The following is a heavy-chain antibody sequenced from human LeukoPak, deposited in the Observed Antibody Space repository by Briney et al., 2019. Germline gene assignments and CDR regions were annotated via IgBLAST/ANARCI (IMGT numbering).Heavy chain of an antibody. J-gene: IGHJ4*02. CDR1: GFTFSSYA. D-gene: IGHD2-15*01. V-gene: IGHV3-23*01. CDR3: ARGGDIVVDY. CDR2: ISGSGGST. Sequence: GGSLRLSCAASGFTFSSYAMSWVRQAPGKGLEWVSAISGSGGSTYYADSVKGRFTISRDNAKNSLYLQMNSLRAEDTAVYYCARGGDIVVDYWGQGTLVTVSS.